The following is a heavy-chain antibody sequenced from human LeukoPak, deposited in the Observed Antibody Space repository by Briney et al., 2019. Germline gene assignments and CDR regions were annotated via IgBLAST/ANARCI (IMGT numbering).Heavy chain of an antibody. CDR2: IEKKDNLYAT. CDR1: GFDLSGSA. Sequence: GGSLRLSCAASGFDLSGSAVHWVRQSSGKGLEGVGHIEKKDNLYATAYAESVKGRFTTSRDDSKNTALLHMDSLKTGDTALYYCTRDRGTYNWFDPWGQGTLVTVSS. CDR3: TRDRGTYNWFDP. V-gene: IGHV3-73*01. D-gene: IGHD2-15*01. J-gene: IGHJ5*02.